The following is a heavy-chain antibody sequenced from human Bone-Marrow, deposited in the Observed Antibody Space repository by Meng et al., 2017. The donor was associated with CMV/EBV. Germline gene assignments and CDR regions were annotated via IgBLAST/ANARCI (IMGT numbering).Heavy chain of an antibody. CDR3: ARDLSYYDFWSGYYTPHYYYYGMDV. CDR1: GFTFSSYW. J-gene: IGHJ6*02. CDR2: IKQDGSEK. D-gene: IGHD3-3*01. V-gene: IGHV3-7*01. Sequence: GGSLRLSCAASGFTFSSYWMSWVRQAPGKGLEWVANIKQDGSEKYYVDSVKGRFTISRDNAKNSLYLQMNSLRAEDTAVYYCARDLSYYDFWSGYYTPHYYYYGMDVWGQRTTVTVSS.